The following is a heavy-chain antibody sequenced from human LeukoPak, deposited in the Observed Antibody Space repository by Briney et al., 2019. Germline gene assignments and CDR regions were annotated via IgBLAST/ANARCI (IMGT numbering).Heavy chain of an antibody. Sequence: GGSLRLSSAASGSTFSRYWMSWVRQAPGKGLEWVANINKDGSEKYYVDSVKGRFTISRDSRKNSLYLQMNSLRAEDTAVYYCARRYCSDGSCYSVDHWGQRTLVTVSS. CDR1: GSTFSRYW. CDR2: INKDGSEK. V-gene: IGHV3-7*01. CDR3: ARRYCSDGSCYSVDH. D-gene: IGHD2-15*01. J-gene: IGHJ5*02.